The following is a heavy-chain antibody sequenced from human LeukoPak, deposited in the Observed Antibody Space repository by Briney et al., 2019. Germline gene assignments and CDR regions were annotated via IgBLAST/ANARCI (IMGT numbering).Heavy chain of an antibody. CDR1: GFAFNSYA. Sequence: GGSLRLSCAASGFAFNSYAMTWVRQAPGKGLEWVSTISDIDDGTYYADSVKGRFTISRDNSENTLYLQMHSLRAEDTARYYCAKDDSTSSGPYDAFDIWGQGTMVTVSS. V-gene: IGHV3-23*01. CDR3: AKDDSTSSGPYDAFDI. CDR2: ISDIDDGT. J-gene: IGHJ3*02. D-gene: IGHD6-6*01.